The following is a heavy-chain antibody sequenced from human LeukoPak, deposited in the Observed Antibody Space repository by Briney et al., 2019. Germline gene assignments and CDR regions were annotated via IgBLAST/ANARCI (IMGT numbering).Heavy chain of an antibody. J-gene: IGHJ4*03. V-gene: IGHV3-7*01. Sequence: QPGGSLRLSCAASGFTFSSYWMSWVRQAPGKGLEWVANIKQDGSEKYYVDSVKGRFTISRDNAKNSLYLQMNSLRAENTAVYYFATQPCTMVRGVIINAPYFSYCGDGTLFTVSS. D-gene: IGHD3-10*01. CDR3: ATQPCTMVRGVIINAPYFSY. CDR2: IKQDGSEK. CDR1: GFTFSSYW.